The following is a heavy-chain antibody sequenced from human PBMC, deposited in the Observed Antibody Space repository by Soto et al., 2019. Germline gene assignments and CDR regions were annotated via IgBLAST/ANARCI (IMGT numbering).Heavy chain of an antibody. Sequence: KPWETLSRKCAVYGGCFSGYDWSWIRQPRGKELEWIEEIKHSGSTNYNPSLKTRVTISVDTSKNQFSLKLSSVTAADTAVYYCARDGDDYEGVWGIDVWPQGTAVTVS. J-gene: IGHJ6*02. CDR3: ARDGDDYEGVWGIDV. CDR1: GGCFSGYD. D-gene: IGHD4-17*01. CDR2: IKHSGST. V-gene: IGHV4-34*01.